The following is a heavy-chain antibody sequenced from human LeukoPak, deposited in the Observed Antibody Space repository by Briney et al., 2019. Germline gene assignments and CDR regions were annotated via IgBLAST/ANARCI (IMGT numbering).Heavy chain of an antibody. CDR1: GYTFTSYG. J-gene: IGHJ4*02. Sequence: ASVKVSCKASGYTFTSYGISWVRQAPGQGLEWMGWISAYNGNTNYAQKLQGRVIMTTDTSTSTAYMELRSLRSDDTAVYYCAGAPYGSGSYYAQLDYWGQGTLVTVSS. CDR2: ISAYNGNT. CDR3: AGAPYGSGSYYAQLDY. D-gene: IGHD3-10*01. V-gene: IGHV1-18*01.